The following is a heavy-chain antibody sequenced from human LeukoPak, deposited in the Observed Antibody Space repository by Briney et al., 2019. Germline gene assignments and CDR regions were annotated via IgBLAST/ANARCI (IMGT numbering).Heavy chain of an antibody. CDR3: ASLGGYCSSVSCYQYFDL. CDR2: IHYRGST. Sequence: PSETLSLTCTLSGGSISSRSYYWGWIRQPPGKGLEWIGTIHYRGSTFYNPSLKSRVTISVDTSKIQFSLKLSSVTALDTAVYYCASLGGYCSSVSCYQYFDLWGRGTLVTVSS. J-gene: IGHJ2*01. V-gene: IGHV4-39*01. CDR1: GGSISSRSYY. D-gene: IGHD2-2*01.